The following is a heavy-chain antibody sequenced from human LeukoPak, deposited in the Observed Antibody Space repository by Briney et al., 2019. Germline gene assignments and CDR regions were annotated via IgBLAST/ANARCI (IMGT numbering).Heavy chain of an antibody. CDR3: AKYIFGSDYFEY. J-gene: IGHJ4*02. CDR1: GGSISGYY. CDR2: IFSSGTT. D-gene: IGHD5-18*01. V-gene: IGHV4-4*07. Sequence: PSETLSLTCTVSGGSISGYYWSWIRQPAGKGLEWIGRIFSSGTTNYNPSLKSRVTMSVDTSKNHFSLKLSSVTAADTAVYYRAKYIFGSDYFEYWGQGTLVTISS.